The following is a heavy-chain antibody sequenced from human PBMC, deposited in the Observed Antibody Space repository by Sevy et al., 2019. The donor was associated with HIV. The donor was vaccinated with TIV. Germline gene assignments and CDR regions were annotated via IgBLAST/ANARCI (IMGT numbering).Heavy chain of an antibody. V-gene: IGHV3-15*01. CDR2: IKSETDGGTR. D-gene: IGHD2-2*01. Sequence: GGSLRLSCSASGFTFFNTWMSWVRQAPGKGLEWIGRIKSETDGGTREYAAPVNGRFTISRDDSKDTLYLQMNSLKSEDTAIYYCTTECSGFFESSTRYLLPYFDSWGQGALVTVSS. CDR3: TTECSGFFESSTRYLLPYFDS. J-gene: IGHJ4*02. CDR1: GFTFFNTW.